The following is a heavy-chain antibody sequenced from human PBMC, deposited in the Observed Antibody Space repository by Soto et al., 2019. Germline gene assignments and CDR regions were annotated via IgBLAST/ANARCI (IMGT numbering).Heavy chain of an antibody. V-gene: IGHV1-2*04. CDR2: INPNSGGT. J-gene: IGHJ6*02. CDR3: ARESYSSSSLDYYYGMDV. Sequence: ASVKVSCKASGYTFTGYYMHWVRQAPGQGLEWMGWINPNSGGTNYAQKFQGWVTMTRDTSISTAYMELSRLRSDDTAVYYCARESYSSSSLDYYYGMDVWGQGTTVTVSS. D-gene: IGHD6-6*01. CDR1: GYTFTGYY.